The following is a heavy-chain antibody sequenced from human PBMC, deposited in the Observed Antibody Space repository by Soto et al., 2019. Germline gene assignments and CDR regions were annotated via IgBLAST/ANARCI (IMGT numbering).Heavy chain of an antibody. CDR1: GASISSTSFY. D-gene: IGHD6-6*01. CDR3: ARHMRDSRSFSGRYYFXY. J-gene: IGHJ4*02. CDR2: VYYSGST. V-gene: IGHV4-39*01. Sequence: TSETLSLTCTVSGASISSTSFYWGWVRQPPGKGLEWIASVYYSGSTFYNPSLKSRVTMSVDTSKNQFSLNLRSVTAADTAVYYCARHMRDSRSFSGRYYFXYWGQGTLVTVSS.